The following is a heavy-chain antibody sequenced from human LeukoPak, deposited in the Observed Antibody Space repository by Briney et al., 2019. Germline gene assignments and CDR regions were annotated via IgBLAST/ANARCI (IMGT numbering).Heavy chain of an antibody. V-gene: IGHV3-23*01. Sequence: PGGSLRLSCAASGFAFRSYGMSWVRQAPRKGLDWFSTISGSGGSTYYADSVKGRFTISRDNAKNTLYLQMDTLTAEDTAVYFCAASYSGSAWGIFRYWGQGPVVSVSS. CDR3: AASYSGSAWGIFRY. D-gene: IGHD3-10*01. CDR1: GFAFRSYG. CDR2: ISGSGGST. J-gene: IGHJ4*02.